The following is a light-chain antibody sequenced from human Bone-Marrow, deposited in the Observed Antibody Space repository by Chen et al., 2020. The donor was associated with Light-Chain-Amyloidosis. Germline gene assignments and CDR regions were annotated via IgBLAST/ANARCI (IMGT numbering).Light chain of an antibody. CDR1: SXYVGGYDL. Sequence: QSALTQPASVSGSPGQSXTISCXXTSXYVGGYDLISWCQRHPGKAPKLIIYEVNQRPSGVSYRFSGSKSGNTASLXISVLXAEDEADYFCCSYAITVNFFWVFGGGTKVTVL. V-gene: IGLV2-23*02. J-gene: IGLJ3*02. CDR3: CSYAITVNFFWV. CDR2: EVN.